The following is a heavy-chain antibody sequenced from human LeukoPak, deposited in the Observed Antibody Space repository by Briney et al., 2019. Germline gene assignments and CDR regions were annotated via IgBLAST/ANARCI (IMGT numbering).Heavy chain of an antibody. CDR2: IKPDGSDK. D-gene: IGHD1-26*01. CDR3: ARDGSGSYSWFDP. Sequence: GGSLRLSCAASGFTFSDYWMSWVRQAPGKGLEWVANIKPDGSDKDHVDSVKGRFTISRDNAKNSLYLQMNNLGAEDTALYYCARDGSGSYSWFDPWGQGTLVTVSS. V-gene: IGHV3-7*03. CDR1: GFTFSDYW. J-gene: IGHJ5*02.